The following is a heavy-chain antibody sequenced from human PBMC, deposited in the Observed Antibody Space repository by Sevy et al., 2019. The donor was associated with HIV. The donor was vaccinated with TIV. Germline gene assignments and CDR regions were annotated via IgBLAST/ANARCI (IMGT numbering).Heavy chain of an antibody. CDR3: ARDPRHYDFWSGYYTRGYYFDY. V-gene: IGHV3-48*02. J-gene: IGHJ4*02. CDR2: ISSSSSTI. D-gene: IGHD3-3*01. CDR1: GFTFSSYS. Sequence: GGSLRLSCAASGFTFSSYSMNWVRQAPGKGLEWVSYISSSSSTIYYADSVKGRFTISRDNAKNSLYLQVNSLRDEDTAVYYCARDPRHYDFWSGYYTRGYYFDYWGLATLATFSS.